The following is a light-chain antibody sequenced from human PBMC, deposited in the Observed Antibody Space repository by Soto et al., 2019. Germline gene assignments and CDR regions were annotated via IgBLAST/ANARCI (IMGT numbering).Light chain of an antibody. J-gene: IGKJ2*01. CDR1: QSVNRY. CDR3: QHRTSRYT. CDR2: DTF. Sequence: EIVLTQSPATLYLSSGERATLSCAASQSVNRYLAWYQHRPGQAPRPLIYDTFNRATGVPARFIGSGSGTDFTLTIRSLEPADFAVDDCQHRTSRYTFGQGTKVDIK. V-gene: IGKV3-11*01.